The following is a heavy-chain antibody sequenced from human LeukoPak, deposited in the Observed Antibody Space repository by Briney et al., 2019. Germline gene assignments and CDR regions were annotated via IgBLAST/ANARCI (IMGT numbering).Heavy chain of an antibody. V-gene: IGHV3-23*01. Sequence: PGGSLRLSCAASGFTFSNYAMNWVRQAPGKGLEWVSAIGGSGVDTFYADSVKGRFTISRDNSKNTLYLQTNSLRADDTAVYYCAKAGDGIAVAGSYFDYWGQGTLVTVSS. J-gene: IGHJ4*02. CDR2: IGGSGVDT. CDR3: AKAGDGIAVAGSYFDY. D-gene: IGHD6-19*01. CDR1: GFTFSNYA.